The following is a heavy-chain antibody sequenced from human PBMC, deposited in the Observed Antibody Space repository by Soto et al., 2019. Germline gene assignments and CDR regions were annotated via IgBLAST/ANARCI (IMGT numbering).Heavy chain of an antibody. CDR2: IIPIFGTA. CDR1: GGTFSSYA. J-gene: IGHJ4*02. CDR3: ARDPRMFTSAGENFDY. D-gene: IGHD3-10*01. V-gene: IGHV1-69*13. Sequence: SVKVSCKASGGTFSSYAISWVRQAPGQGLEWMGGIIPIFGTANYAQKFQGRVTITADESTSTAYMELSSLRSEDTAVYYYARDPRMFTSAGENFDYWGQGTLVTVSS.